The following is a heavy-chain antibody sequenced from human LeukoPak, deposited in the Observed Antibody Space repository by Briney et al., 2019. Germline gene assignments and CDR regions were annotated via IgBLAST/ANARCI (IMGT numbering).Heavy chain of an antibody. Sequence: ASVKVSCKASGYTFTSYYMHWVRQAPGQGLEGMGIINPSGGSTSYAQKFQGRVTMTRDMSTSTVYMELSSLRSEETAVYYCARGDIVATIFREDAFDIWRQGTMVTVSS. V-gene: IGHV1-46*01. J-gene: IGHJ3*02. CDR3: ARGDIVATIFREDAFDI. CDR1: GYTFTSYY. CDR2: INPSGGST. D-gene: IGHD5-12*01.